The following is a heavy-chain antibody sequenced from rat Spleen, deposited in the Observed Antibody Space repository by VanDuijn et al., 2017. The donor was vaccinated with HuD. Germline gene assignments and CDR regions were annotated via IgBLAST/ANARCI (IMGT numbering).Heavy chain of an antibody. V-gene: IGHV5S23*01. CDR1: GFTFSNYD. CDR2: ISPSGGST. Sequence: EVQLVESDGGLVQPGRSLKLSCAASGFTFSNYDMAWVRQAPTKGLEWVASISPSGGSTYYRDSVKGRFTVSRDNAKSTLYLQMDSLRSEDTATYYCERQNPAFEYWGQGVMVTVSS. CDR3: ERQNPAFEY. D-gene: IGHD3-4*01. J-gene: IGHJ2*01.